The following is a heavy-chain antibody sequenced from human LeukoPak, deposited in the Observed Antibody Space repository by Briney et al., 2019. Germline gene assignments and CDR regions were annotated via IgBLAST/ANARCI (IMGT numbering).Heavy chain of an antibody. D-gene: IGHD6-13*01. V-gene: IGHV3-23*01. CDR3: AKTNRYISSWYDY. J-gene: IGHJ4*02. CDR2: ISGGDST. CDR1: GFPFNYYA. Sequence: PGGSLRLSCAASGFPFNYYAMTWVRQAPGMGLEWVSAISGGDSTYYADSVKGRFTISRDNSKNTLYLQMNTLRADDTAIYYCAKTNRYISSWYDYWGQGTLVTVSS.